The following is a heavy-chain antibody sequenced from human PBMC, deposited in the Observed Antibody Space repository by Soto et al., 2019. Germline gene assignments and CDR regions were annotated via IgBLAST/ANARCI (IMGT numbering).Heavy chain of an antibody. CDR3: AREIFPYGMDV. Sequence: SETLSLTCGVSGGSINSGGYSWSWIRQPPGRGLEWIGNIYPSGSANYSPSLKTRVTISVDRCMNQFSLNLGSVTAADTAVYYCAREIFPYGMDVWGPGTTVTVSS. CDR1: GGSINSGGYS. D-gene: IGHD3-3*01. CDR2: IYPSGSA. J-gene: IGHJ6*02. V-gene: IGHV4-30-2*01.